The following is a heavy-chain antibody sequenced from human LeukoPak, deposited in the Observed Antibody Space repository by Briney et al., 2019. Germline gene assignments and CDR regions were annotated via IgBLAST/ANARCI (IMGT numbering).Heavy chain of an antibody. CDR1: GYTFTSYA. D-gene: IGHD5-18*01. CDR2: INAGNGNT. CDR3: ARDGARDTAMDV. Sequence: ASVKVSCKASGYTFTSYAIHWVRQAPGQRLEWMGWINAGNGNTKYSQKFQGRVTITRDTSASTAYMELSSLRSEDTAVYYCARDGARDTAMDVWGHGTTVTVSS. J-gene: IGHJ6*02. V-gene: IGHV1-3*01.